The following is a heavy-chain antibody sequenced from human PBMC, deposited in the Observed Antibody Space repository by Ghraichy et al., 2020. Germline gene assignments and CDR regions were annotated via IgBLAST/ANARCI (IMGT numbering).Heavy chain of an antibody. CDR1: GFSLADSN. CDR3: ARGGYTGYTSVDS. J-gene: IGHJ4*02. Sequence: GGSLRLSCAGSGFSLADSNMDWVRQAPGKGLEWVSSIASGRGYINYADSVKGRFTISRDNAKNTLFLQMNSLRAEDTAVYYCARGGYTGYTSVDSWGQGTLVTVSS. D-gene: IGHD5-12*01. CDR2: IASGRGYI. V-gene: IGHV3-21*01.